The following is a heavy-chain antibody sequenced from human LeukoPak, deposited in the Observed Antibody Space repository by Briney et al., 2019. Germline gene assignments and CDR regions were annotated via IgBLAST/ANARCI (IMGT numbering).Heavy chain of an antibody. J-gene: IGHJ4*02. CDR2: IGASGGRT. V-gene: IGHV3-23*01. CDR1: GFTFSSYA. D-gene: IGHD3-22*01. Sequence: PGGSLRLSCAASGFTFSSYAMSWVRQAPGKGLEWVSVIGASGGRTSYADSVKGRFTVSRDNSKNTLYLQMNSLRVEDTAVYFCVEGGAPSYYDGSGDAYFDYWGQGTLVTVSS. CDR3: VEGGAPSYYDGSGDAYFDY.